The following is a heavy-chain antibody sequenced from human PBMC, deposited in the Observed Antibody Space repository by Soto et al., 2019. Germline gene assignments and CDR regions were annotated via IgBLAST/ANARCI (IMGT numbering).Heavy chain of an antibody. CDR2: ISSSGGSA. V-gene: IGHV3-23*01. D-gene: IGHD3-3*01. J-gene: IGHJ4*02. CDR3: AKDQAGVALYYFDY. Sequence: GGSMRLSPAASGLTFTNYAMSWVRQAPGKGLEWVSAISSSGGSAYYADSVKGRFTISRDNSKYRLYLQMNSLRAEDTAVYYCAKDQAGVALYYFDYWGQGTPVTVSS. CDR1: GLTFTNYA.